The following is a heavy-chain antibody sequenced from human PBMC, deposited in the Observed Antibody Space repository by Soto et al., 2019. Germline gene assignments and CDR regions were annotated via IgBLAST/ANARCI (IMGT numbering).Heavy chain of an antibody. J-gene: IGHJ4*02. D-gene: IGHD1-26*01. CDR3: ARDSGSYSSGLDY. Sequence: LRLSCAASGFTFSSYWMHWVRQAPGKGLVWVSRINSDGSSTSYADSVKGRFTISRDNAKNTLYLQMTSLRAEDTAVHYCARDSGSYSSGLDYWGKGTLVTVSS. V-gene: IGHV3-74*01. CDR1: GFTFSSYW. CDR2: INSDGSST.